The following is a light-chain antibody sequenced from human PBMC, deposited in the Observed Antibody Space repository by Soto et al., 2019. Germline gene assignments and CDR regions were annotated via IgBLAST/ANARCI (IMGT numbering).Light chain of an antibody. Sequence: QAVVTQPPSVSGAPGQSVTVFCTGSSSNIGANYDVNWYQLLSGTASKLLIHGNIIRPSGVPDRFSVSKSGTSASLAITGLQAEDEAYYYCQSYDSRLTAYVFGSGTKLTVL. CDR3: QSYDSRLTAYV. V-gene: IGLV1-40*01. CDR2: GNI. J-gene: IGLJ6*01. CDR1: SSNIGANYD.